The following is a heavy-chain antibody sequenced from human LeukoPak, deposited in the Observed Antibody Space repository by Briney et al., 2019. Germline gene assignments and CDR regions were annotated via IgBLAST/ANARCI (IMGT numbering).Heavy chain of an antibody. D-gene: IGHD3-22*01. V-gene: IGHV3-30*18. CDR2: ISYDGSNK. CDR1: GFTFSRYG. Sequence: GGSLRLSCAASGFTFSRYGIHWVRQAPGKGLEWVAVISYDGSNKYYADSVKGRFTISRDNSRNTLSLQMNSLRAEDTAVYYCAKGSYDSSGYHLDYWGQGTLVTVFS. J-gene: IGHJ4*02. CDR3: AKGSYDSSGYHLDY.